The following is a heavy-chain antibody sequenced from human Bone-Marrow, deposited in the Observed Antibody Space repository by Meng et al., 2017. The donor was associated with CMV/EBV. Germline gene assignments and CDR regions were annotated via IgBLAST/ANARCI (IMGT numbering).Heavy chain of an antibody. J-gene: IGHJ6*02. CDR2: MNPNSGNT. Sequence: ASVKVSCKASGYTFTSYDINWVRQATGHGLEWMGWMNPNSGNTGYAQKFQGRVTITRNTSISTAYMELSSLRSEDTAVYYCARSPYYDFWSGYYIWYYYYGMDVWGQGTTVTVSS. CDR3: ARSPYYDFWSGYYIWYYYYGMDV. D-gene: IGHD3-3*01. V-gene: IGHV1-8*03. CDR1: GYTFTSYD.